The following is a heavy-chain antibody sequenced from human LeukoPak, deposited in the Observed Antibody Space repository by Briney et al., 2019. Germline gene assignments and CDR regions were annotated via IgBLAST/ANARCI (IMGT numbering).Heavy chain of an antibody. CDR3: AKQALYCSSTSCYIFRT. J-gene: IGHJ4*02. CDR2: ISAYNGNT. D-gene: IGHD2-2*02. V-gene: IGHV1-18*01. CDR1: GYTFTSYG. Sequence: GASVKVSCKASGYTFTSYGISWVRQAPGQGLEWMGWISAYNGNTNYAQKLQGRVTMTTDTSTSTAYMELRSLRSDDTAVYYCAKQALYCSSTSCYIFRTWGQGTLVTVSS.